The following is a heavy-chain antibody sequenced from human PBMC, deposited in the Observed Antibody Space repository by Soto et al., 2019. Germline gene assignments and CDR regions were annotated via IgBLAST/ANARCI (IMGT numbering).Heavy chain of an antibody. D-gene: IGHD3-3*01. Sequence: GGSLRLACAASGFTFSDHYMSWIRQAPGKGLEWVSYISSSGSHIYYTDSVKGRFTISRDNTKNSLYLQMNSLSAEDTAIYYCARDRLESRWLGLGYWGQGTVVTVSS. V-gene: IGHV3-11*01. CDR3: ARDRLESRWLGLGY. J-gene: IGHJ4*02. CDR1: GFTFSDHY. CDR2: ISSSGSHI.